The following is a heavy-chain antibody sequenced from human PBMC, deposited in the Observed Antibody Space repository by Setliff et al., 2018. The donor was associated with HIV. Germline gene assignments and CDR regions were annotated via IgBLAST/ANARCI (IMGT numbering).Heavy chain of an antibody. CDR2: ISSSTYI. D-gene: IGHD6-6*01. Sequence: GGSLRLSCAASGFIFSDYSMIWVRQAPGKGLEWVSSISSSTYIYYADSVKGRFTISRDNAKNSLYLQMNSLKTEDTAVYYCARYEYSSSPAFDYWGQGTLVTVSS. CDR1: GFIFSDYS. CDR3: ARYEYSSSPAFDY. J-gene: IGHJ4*02. V-gene: IGHV3-21*03.